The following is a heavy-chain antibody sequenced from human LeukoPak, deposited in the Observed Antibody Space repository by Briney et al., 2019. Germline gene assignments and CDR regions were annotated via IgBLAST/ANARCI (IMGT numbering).Heavy chain of an antibody. J-gene: IGHJ5*02. V-gene: IGHV3-23*01. CDR1: GFTFSSYA. Sequence: PGGSLRLSCAASGFTFSSYAMSWVRQAPGKGLEWVSAISGSGGSTYYADSVKGRFTISRDNSKNTLYLQMNSLRAEDTAVYYCAKSLYYDFWSGPSTWGQGTLVTVSS. CDR3: AKSLYYDFWSGPST. D-gene: IGHD3-3*01. CDR2: ISGSGGST.